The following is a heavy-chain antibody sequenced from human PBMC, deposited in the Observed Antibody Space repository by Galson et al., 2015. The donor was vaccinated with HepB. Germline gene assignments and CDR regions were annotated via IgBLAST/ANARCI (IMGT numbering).Heavy chain of an antibody. Sequence: SLRLSCAASGFTFSSYSMNWVRQAPGKGLEWVPSISSSSSYIYYADSVKGRFTISRDNDKNSLCLQISILRAEDTAVYDCASVGYYYGSGSSDWFDPWGQRTLVTVS. CDR3: ASVGYYYGSGSSDWFDP. D-gene: IGHD3-10*01. CDR2: ISSSSSYI. CDR1: GFTFSSYS. J-gene: IGHJ5*02. V-gene: IGHV3-21*01.